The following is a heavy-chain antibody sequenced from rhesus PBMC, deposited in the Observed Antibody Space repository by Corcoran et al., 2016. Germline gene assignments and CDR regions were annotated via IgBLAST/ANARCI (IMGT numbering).Heavy chain of an antibody. V-gene: IGHV4-65*01. CDR3: ARVLAKGFNY. CDR2: ISGSSGST. CDR1: GGSISSSNW. Sequence: QVQLQESGPGLVKPSETLSLTCAVSGGSISSSNWWSWIRQPPGKGLEWIGYISGSSGSTYYNPSLKSRVTISTDTSKNQFSLKLSSVTAADTAVYYCARVLAKGFNYWGQGVLVTVSS. J-gene: IGHJ4*01.